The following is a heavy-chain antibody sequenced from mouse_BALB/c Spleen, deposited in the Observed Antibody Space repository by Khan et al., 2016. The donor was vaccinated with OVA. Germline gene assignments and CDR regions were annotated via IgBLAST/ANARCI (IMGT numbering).Heavy chain of an antibody. D-gene: IGHD2-1*01. V-gene: IGHV3-2*02. CDR3: ARRAYGNYYAMDY. CDR1: GYSITSDYA. CDR2: ISYSGST. J-gene: IGHJ4*01. Sequence: EVQLQESGPGLVKPSQSLSLTCTVTGYSITSDYAWNWIRQFPGNKLEWRGYISYSGSTSYNPSLKSRISITRDTSKNQFFLQLNSVTTEDTATYYCARRAYGNYYAMDYWGQGTSVTVSS.